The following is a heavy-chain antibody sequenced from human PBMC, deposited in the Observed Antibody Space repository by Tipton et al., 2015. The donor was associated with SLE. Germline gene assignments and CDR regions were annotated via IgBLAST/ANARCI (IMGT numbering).Heavy chain of an antibody. Sequence: SLRLSCAASGFSFSRYGMHWVRQAPGKGLEWVGRIRNKANSYTTEYAASVKGRFTISRDDSKNSLYLEMNSLKTEDTAVYYCARAVGAAADPYYFDYWGQGTLVTVSS. CDR1: GFSFSRYG. CDR2: IRNKANSYTT. CDR3: ARAVGAAADPYYFDY. V-gene: IGHV3-72*01. J-gene: IGHJ4*02. D-gene: IGHD6-13*01.